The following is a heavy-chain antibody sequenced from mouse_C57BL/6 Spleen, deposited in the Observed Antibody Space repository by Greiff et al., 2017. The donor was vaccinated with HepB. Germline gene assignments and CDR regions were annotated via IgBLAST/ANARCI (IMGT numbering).Heavy chain of an antibody. V-gene: IGHV1-19*01. J-gene: IGHJ2*01. CDR3: ARSDYDYDRFFDY. D-gene: IGHD2-4*01. CDR2: INPYNGGT. CDR1: GYTFTDYY. Sequence: VQLQQSGPVLVKPGASVKMSCKASGYTFTDYYMNWVKQSHGKSLEWIGVINPYNGGTSYNQKFKGKATLTVDKSSSTAYMELNSLTSEDSAVYYCARSDYDYDRFFDYWGQGTTLTVSS.